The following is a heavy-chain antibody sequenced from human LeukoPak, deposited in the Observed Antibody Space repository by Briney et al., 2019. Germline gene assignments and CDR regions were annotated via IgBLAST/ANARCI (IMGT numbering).Heavy chain of an antibody. D-gene: IGHD3-3*01. V-gene: IGHV3-30-3*01. CDR3: ARDRGYYSQNYYYYYYGMDV. Sequence: PGGSLRLSCAASGFTFSSYAMHWVRQAPGKGLEWVAVISYDGSNKYYADAVKGRFTSSRDNSKNTMYLQMNSLRAEDTAVYYCARDRGYYSQNYYYYYYGMDVWGQGATVTVSS. CDR1: GFTFSSYA. J-gene: IGHJ6*02. CDR2: ISYDGSNK.